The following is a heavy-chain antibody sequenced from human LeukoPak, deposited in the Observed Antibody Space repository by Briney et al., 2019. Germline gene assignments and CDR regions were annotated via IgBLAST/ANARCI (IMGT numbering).Heavy chain of an antibody. D-gene: IGHD2-21*02. V-gene: IGHV3-7*01. CDR1: RFTFSNYW. CDR2: INQDGSKK. J-gene: IGHJ4*02. Sequence: PGGSLRLSCVASRFTFSNYWMSWVRQAPGKGLEWVANINQDGSKKPYADSMKGRFIISRDNAKESLYLQLNSLRADDTAVYYCAKWGPHCVGDYCPALDSWGQGTLVTVSS. CDR3: AKWGPHCVGDYCPALDS.